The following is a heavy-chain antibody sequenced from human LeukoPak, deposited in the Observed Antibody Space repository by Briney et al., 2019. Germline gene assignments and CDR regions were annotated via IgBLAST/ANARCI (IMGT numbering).Heavy chain of an antibody. CDR1: GFTFSSYA. D-gene: IGHD2-2*01. CDR3: AKVDCSRTSCYAGNYYYGMDV. V-gene: IGHV3-23*01. J-gene: IGHJ6*02. Sequence: GGSLRLSCAASGFTFSSYAMSWVRQAPGKGLEWVSAISGSGGITHYADSVKGRFTISRDNSKNTLYLQMNSLRAEDTAVYYCAKVDCSRTSCYAGNYYYGMDVWGQGTTVTVSS. CDR2: ISGSGGIT.